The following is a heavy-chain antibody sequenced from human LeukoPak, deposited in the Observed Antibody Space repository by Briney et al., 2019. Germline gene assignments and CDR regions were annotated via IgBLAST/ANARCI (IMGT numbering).Heavy chain of an antibody. Sequence: GGSLRLSCAAPGFTFSSYAMSWVRQAPGKGLEWVSAISGSGGSTYYADSVKGRFTISRDNSKNTLYLQMNSLRAEDTAVYYCAKVIVGATRAEYFQHWGPGTLVTVSS. CDR3: AKVIVGATRAEYFQH. V-gene: IGHV3-23*01. CDR2: ISGSGGST. J-gene: IGHJ1*01. CDR1: GFTFSSYA. D-gene: IGHD1-26*01.